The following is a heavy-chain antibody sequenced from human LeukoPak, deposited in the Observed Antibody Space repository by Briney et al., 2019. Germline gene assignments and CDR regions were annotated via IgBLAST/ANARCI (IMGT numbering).Heavy chain of an antibody. CDR3: TKELYTTNHFDS. Sequence: GGSLRLSCAASGFTFDDHGMHWGRQGPGKGLEWVSGISWNGGSTGYADSVKGRFTISRDNTKNSLYLQMNSLRPEDTAFYYCTKELYTTNHFDSWGQGTLVTVSS. V-gene: IGHV3-9*01. CDR2: ISWNGGST. D-gene: IGHD2-2*02. CDR1: GFTFDDHG. J-gene: IGHJ4*02.